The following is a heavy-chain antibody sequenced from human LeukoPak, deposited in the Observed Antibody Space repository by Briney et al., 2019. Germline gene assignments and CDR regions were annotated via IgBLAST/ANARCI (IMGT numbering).Heavy chain of an antibody. Sequence: SETLSLTCTVSGYSISSGYYWGWTRQPPGKGLEWIGSIYHSGSTYYNPSLKSRVTISVDTSKNQFSLKLSSVTAADTAVYYCAKGYCRGNSCYDDRGAFDYWGQGTLVTVSS. CDR1: GYSISSGYY. J-gene: IGHJ4*02. CDR2: IYHSGST. CDR3: AKGYCRGNSCYDDRGAFDY. V-gene: IGHV4-38-2*02. D-gene: IGHD2-2*01.